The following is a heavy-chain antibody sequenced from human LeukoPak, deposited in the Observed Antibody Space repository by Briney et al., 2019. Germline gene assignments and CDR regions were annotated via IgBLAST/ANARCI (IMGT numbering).Heavy chain of an antibody. CDR3: VRGALPGDNWYFDL. V-gene: IGHV3-13*01. CDR2: FGSAGDT. CDR1: GFPFAAYD. J-gene: IGHJ2*01. Sequence: GGSLRLSCATSGFPFAAYDMHWVRQAPGKGLEWVSAFGSAGDTYYPGAVKGRFTISRDYAKNSLYLQMNNLRAGDTAVYFCVRGALPGDNWYFDLWGRGTLVTVSS.